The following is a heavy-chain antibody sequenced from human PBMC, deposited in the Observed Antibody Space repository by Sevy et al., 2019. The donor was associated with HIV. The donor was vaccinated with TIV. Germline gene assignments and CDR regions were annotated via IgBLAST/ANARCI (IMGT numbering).Heavy chain of an antibody. Sequence: GGYLRLSCTASGFTFSSYDMNWVRQAPGKGLEWVSKISSSGSSIYYADSVKGRFTISRDNAKNSLNLQMNSLRAEDTAVYYCTRNRGTFDNGFDPWGQGTKVSVSS. CDR2: ISSSGSSI. V-gene: IGHV3-48*03. CDR1: GFTFSSYD. CDR3: TRNRGTFDNGFDP. D-gene: IGHD3-16*01. J-gene: IGHJ5*02.